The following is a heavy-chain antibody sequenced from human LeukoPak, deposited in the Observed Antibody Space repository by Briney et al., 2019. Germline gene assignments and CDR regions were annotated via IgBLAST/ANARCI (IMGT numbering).Heavy chain of an antibody. CDR3: ARDDSHGYHFFDS. Sequence: GESLRLSCAAPRFTFSSYSMNWIRQPPGEGLEWFSSISGSGEFIYYADSLKGRFTISRDNGKNSLYLQMNSLRAEDTAVYFCARDDSHGYHFFDSWGQGTLVTVSS. J-gene: IGHJ4*02. CDR1: RFTFSSYS. CDR2: ISGSGEFI. V-gene: IGHV3-21*01. D-gene: IGHD3-22*01.